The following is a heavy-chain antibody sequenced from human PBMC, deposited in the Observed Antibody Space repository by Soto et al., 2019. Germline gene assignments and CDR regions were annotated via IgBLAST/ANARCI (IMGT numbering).Heavy chain of an antibody. J-gene: IGHJ5*02. CDR1: GSSFSDYY. D-gene: IGHD3-16*01. Sequence: EVQLVQSGAEVTRPGTTVKISCKVSGSSFSDYYIHWVQQAPGKGLQWMGLVDPGDGETKYAENFQGRLTITADTSTNTVYMELSNLRSEDTAMYYCATARHTXTVVLIPSAGGNWFDPWGQGTLVTVSS. CDR3: ATARHTXTVVLIPSAGGNWFDP. V-gene: IGHV1-69-2*01. CDR2: VDPGDGET.